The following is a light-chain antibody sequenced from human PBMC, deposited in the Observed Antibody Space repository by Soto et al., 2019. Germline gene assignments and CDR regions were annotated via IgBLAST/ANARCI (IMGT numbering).Light chain of an antibody. CDR3: QQYYSTPRT. J-gene: IGKJ1*01. CDR1: QSVLYSSNNKNY. Sequence: DIVMTQSPDSLAVSLGERATINCKSSQSVLYSSNNKNYLVWYQQKPGQPPKLLIYWASTRESGVPDRFSASGSGTDFTLTISSLQAEDVAVYYCQQYYSTPRTFGQGTKVDIK. V-gene: IGKV4-1*01. CDR2: WAS.